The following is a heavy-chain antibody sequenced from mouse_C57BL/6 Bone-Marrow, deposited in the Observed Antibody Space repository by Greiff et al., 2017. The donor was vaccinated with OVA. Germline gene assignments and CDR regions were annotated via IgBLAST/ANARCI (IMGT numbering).Heavy chain of an antibody. V-gene: IGHV1-42*01. CDR2: INPSTGGT. Sequence: VQLQQSGPELVKPGASVKISCKASGYSFTGYYMNWVKQSPEKSLEWIGEINPSTGGTTYNQKFKAKATLTVDKSSSTAYMQLKSLTSEDSAVYYCARRVHYYGNYYFDYWGQGTTLTVSS. D-gene: IGHD2-1*01. CDR1: GYSFTGYY. J-gene: IGHJ2*01. CDR3: ARRVHYYGNYYFDY.